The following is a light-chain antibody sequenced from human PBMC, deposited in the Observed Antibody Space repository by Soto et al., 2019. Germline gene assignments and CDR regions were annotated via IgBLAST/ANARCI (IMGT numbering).Light chain of an antibody. V-gene: IGKV1-5*01. J-gene: IGKJ4*01. Sequence: DIQITQSPSSLSASVRDRVTITRRDSQSISSWLAWYQQKPGKAPKLLIFDAFSLESGVPSRFSGSLSGTEFTLTLSSLQPDDYANYYCQQYNSYYPLTFGGGTKVDIK. CDR2: DAF. CDR1: QSISSW. CDR3: QQYNSYYPLT.